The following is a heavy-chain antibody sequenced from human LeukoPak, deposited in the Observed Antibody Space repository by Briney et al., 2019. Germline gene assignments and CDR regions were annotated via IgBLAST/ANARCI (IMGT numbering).Heavy chain of an antibody. CDR3: AKDATPALGTVYMDV. CDR2: ISYDGSNK. CDR1: GFTFSSYA. J-gene: IGHJ6*03. V-gene: IGHV3-30*04. Sequence: GGSLRLSCAASGFTFSSYAMHWVRQAPGKGLEWVAVISYDGSNKYYADSVKGRFTISRDNSKNTLYLQMNSLRAEDTAVYYCAKDATPALGTVYMDVWGKGTTVTISS. D-gene: IGHD6-13*01.